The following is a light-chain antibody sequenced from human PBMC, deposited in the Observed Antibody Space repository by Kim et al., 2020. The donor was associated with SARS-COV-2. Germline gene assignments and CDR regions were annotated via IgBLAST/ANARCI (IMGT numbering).Light chain of an antibody. CDR2: GAC. CDR3: QHYDYSPLS. CDR1: RDARRHC. Sequence: FAPGERAPLHRRARRDARRHCLVGYEQKQAQAPRHLIYGACSRASGIPDRLSGRGSGTDFTLNIRRLEPEDSAVFYCQHYDYSPLSLGQETNVEL. J-gene: IGKJ2*03. V-gene: IGKV3-20*01.